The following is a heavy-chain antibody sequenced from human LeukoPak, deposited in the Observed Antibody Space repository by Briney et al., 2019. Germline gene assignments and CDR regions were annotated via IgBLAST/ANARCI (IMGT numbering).Heavy chain of an antibody. J-gene: IGHJ4*02. CDR2: IGGSGGTT. CDR3: SKDRGGTLGDYFDY. Sequence: PGGSLRLSCTASGFTFGDYAMSWVRQSPGKGLEWVSAIGGSGGTTYYADSVKGRFTISRDNSKNTLYLQMNSLRAEDTALYYCSKDRGGTLGDYFDYWGQGTLVTVSS. D-gene: IGHD3-10*01. V-gene: IGHV3-23*01. CDR1: GFTFGDYA.